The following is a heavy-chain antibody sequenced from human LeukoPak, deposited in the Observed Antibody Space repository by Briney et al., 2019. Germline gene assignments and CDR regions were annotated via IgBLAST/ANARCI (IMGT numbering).Heavy chain of an antibody. J-gene: IGHJ5*02. CDR1: GGSISSSNW. Sequence: PSETLSLTCAVSGGSISSSNWWTWVRQPPGKGLEWIGEINHSGSTNYNPSLKSRVTISVDTSKNQFSLKLSSVTAADTAVYYCARDNGPGYSSGWFDNWFDPWGQGTLVTVSS. CDR3: ARDNGPGYSSGWFDNWFDP. V-gene: IGHV4-4*02. D-gene: IGHD6-19*01. CDR2: INHSGST.